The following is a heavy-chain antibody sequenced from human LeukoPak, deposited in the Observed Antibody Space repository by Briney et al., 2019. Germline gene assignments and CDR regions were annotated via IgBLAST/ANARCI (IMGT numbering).Heavy chain of an antibody. D-gene: IGHD1-26*01. CDR1: GFTFNSYA. Sequence: GGSLRLSCAASGFTFNSYAMSWVRQAPGKGLEWVSAISGSGGSTYYADSVKGRFTISRDNSKNTLYLQMNSLRAEDTAVYYCARARPGGTRRTPYFDYWGQGTLVTVSS. CDR2: ISGSGGST. J-gene: IGHJ4*02. CDR3: ARARPGGTRRTPYFDY. V-gene: IGHV3-23*01.